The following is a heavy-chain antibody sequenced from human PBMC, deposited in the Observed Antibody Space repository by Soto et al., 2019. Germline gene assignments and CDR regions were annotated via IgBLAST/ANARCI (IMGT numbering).Heavy chain of an antibody. CDR2: IYTSGST. CDR3: ARDLGLGYCSRTSCYSDQYYYGMDV. J-gene: IGHJ6*02. V-gene: IGHV4-4*07. Sequence: SETLSLTCTVSGGSISSYYWSWIRQPAGKGLEWIGRIYTSGSTNYNPSLKSRVTMSVDTSKNQFSLRLSSVTSAVTAVYYCARDLGLGYCSRTSCYSDQYYYGMDVWGQGTTVTVSS. D-gene: IGHD2-2*02. CDR1: GGSISSYY.